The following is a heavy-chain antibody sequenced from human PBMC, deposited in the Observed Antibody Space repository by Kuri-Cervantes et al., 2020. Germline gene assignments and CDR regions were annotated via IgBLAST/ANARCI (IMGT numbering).Heavy chain of an antibody. D-gene: IGHD2-15*01. Sequence: GGSLRLSCAASGFTVSSNYMSWVRQAPGKGLEWVSVIYSGGSTYYADSVKGRFTISRDNSKNTLYLQMNSLRAEDTAVYYCARDLYCSGGSCLSAWGQGTLVTVSS. J-gene: IGHJ4*02. CDR2: IYSGGST. CDR1: GFTVSSNY. CDR3: ARDLYCSGGSCLSA. V-gene: IGHV3-53*01.